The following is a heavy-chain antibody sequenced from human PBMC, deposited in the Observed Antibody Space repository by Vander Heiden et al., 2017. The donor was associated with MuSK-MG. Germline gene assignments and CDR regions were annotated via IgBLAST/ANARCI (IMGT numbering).Heavy chain of an antibody. CDR2: ITPIFGTA. V-gene: IGHV1-69*01. D-gene: IGHD5-18*01. J-gene: IGHJ5*02. Sequence: QVQLVQSGAEVKKPGSSVKVSCKASGGTFSSYAISWVRKAPGQGLEWMGGITPIFGTANYAKKFQGRVTITADESTSTAYMELSSLRSEDTAVYYCARGVGIQLWLKGGDWFDPWGQGTLVTVSS. CDR3: ARGVGIQLWLKGGDWFDP. CDR1: GGTFSSYA.